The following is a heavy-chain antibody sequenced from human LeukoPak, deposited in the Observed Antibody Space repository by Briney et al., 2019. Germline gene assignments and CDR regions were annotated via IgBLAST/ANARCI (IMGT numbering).Heavy chain of an antibody. CDR3: ARGPGVVPDY. J-gene: IGHJ4*02. V-gene: IGHV1-18*01. CDR2: ISGYNGDT. CDR1: GYTFTSYG. D-gene: IGHD1-14*01. Sequence: ASVKVSCKASGYTFTSYGINWVRQAPGQGPEWMAWISGYNGDTKYAQRLQGRVTVTTDTSTSTAYMELRSLRSDDTAVYYCARGPGVVPDYWGQGTLVTVSS.